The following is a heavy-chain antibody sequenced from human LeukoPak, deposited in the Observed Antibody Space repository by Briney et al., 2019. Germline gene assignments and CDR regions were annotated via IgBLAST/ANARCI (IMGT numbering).Heavy chain of an antibody. Sequence: ASVKVSCKASGYTFTGYYMHWVRQAPGQGLEWMGWINPNSGGTNYAQKFQGRVTMTRDTSISTAYMELSTLRSDDTAVYYCARAYRGGDYDPSDAFDIWGQGTMVTVSS. J-gene: IGHJ3*02. CDR2: INPNSGGT. CDR3: ARAYRGGDYDPSDAFDI. V-gene: IGHV1-2*02. CDR1: GYTFTGYY. D-gene: IGHD4-17*01.